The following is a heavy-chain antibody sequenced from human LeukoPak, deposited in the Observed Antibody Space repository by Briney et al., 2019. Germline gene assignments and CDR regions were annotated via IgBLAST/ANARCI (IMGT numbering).Heavy chain of an antibody. CDR3: AGLGQGGSSDSDY. CDR1: GFTFSSYA. D-gene: IGHD1-26*01. J-gene: IGHJ4*02. V-gene: IGHV3-30-3*01. Sequence: PGRSLRLSCAASGFTFSSYAMHWVRQAPGKGLEWVAVISYDGSNKYYADSVKGRFTISRDNSKNTLYLQMNSLRAGDTAVYYCAGLGQGGSSDSDYWGQGTLVTVSS. CDR2: ISYDGSNK.